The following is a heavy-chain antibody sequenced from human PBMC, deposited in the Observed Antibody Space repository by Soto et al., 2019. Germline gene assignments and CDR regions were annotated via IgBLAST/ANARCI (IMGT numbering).Heavy chain of an antibody. J-gene: IGHJ5*02. CDR2: IKSKADGETK. V-gene: IGHV3-15*01. CDR1: GFTFSHVW. Sequence: GGSLRLSCAASGFTFSHVWMSWVRQAPGKWLEWVGRIKSKADGETKDYGAPVRGRFTISRDDAKDTLYLQMNSLRIEDTAVYYCCVVKRLDQYSTSGYWFDPWGPGXLVTVSS. CDR3: CVVKRLDQYSTSGYWFDP. D-gene: IGHD2-15*01.